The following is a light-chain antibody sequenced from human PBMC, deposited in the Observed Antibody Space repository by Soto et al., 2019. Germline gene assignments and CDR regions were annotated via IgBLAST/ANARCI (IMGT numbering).Light chain of an antibody. Sequence: DIQMTQSPSTLSASVGERVTITCRASLSISNWLAWYQQRPGIAPKLLIFDASILQSGVPSRFSGSGSGTEFTLSISRLQTDDFATYYCQQYGSFSPITFGGGTKVDIK. V-gene: IGKV1-5*01. CDR3: QQYGSFSPIT. J-gene: IGKJ4*01. CDR1: LSISNW. CDR2: DAS.